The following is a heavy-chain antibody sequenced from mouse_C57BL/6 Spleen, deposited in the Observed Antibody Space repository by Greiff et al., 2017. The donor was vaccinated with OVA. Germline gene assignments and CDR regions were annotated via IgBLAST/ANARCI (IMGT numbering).Heavy chain of an antibody. Sequence: EVQVQQSGAELVKPGASVKLSCTASGFNIKDYYMHWVKQRPEQGLEWIGWIDPADGATYYAPTFQGKATITADTASNTACLQLSSLTSEDTAVYYCARKGTGNFDYWGQGTTLTVSS. J-gene: IGHJ2*01. CDR1: GFNIKDYY. CDR2: IDPADGAT. CDR3: ARKGTGNFDY. V-gene: IGHV14-2*01. D-gene: IGHD1-1*02.